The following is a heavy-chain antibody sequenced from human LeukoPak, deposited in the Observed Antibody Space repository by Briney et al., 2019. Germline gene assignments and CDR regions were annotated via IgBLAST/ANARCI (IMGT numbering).Heavy chain of an antibody. J-gene: IGHJ3*02. CDR2: ISAYNGDT. CDR3: ARGGPAPHRITLIVVASSTDAFDI. D-gene: IGHD3-22*01. V-gene: IGHV1-18*01. Sequence: ASVKVSCKASGYTFTSYGISWVRQAPGQGLEWMGWISAYNGDTNYAQKLQGRVTMTTDTSASTAYMELRSLRSDDTAVYYCARGGPAPHRITLIVVASSTDAFDIWGQGTMVTVSS. CDR1: GYTFTSYG.